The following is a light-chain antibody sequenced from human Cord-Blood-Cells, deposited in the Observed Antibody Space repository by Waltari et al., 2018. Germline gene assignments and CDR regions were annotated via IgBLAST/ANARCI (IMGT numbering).Light chain of an antibody. V-gene: IGKV4-1*01. J-gene: IGKJ4*01. CDR1: QSVLYSTNNKNY. CDR2: WAS. Sequence: DIVMTQSPDSLAVSLGERATINCKSSQSVLYSTNNKNYLAWYQQKPGQPPKLLIYWASTRESGVTDRFSGSGSGTDFTLPISSLQDEDVAVYYCQQYYSTPLTFGGGTKVEIK. CDR3: QQYYSTPLT.